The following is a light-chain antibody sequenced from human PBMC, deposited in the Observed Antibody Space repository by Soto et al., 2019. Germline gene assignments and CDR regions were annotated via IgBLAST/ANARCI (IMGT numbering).Light chain of an antibody. V-gene: IGKV3-20*01. CDR2: GAS. J-gene: IGKJ2*01. CDR1: QSVSSSY. Sequence: EIVLTQSPGTLSLSPGERATLSCRASQSVSSSYLAWYQQKPGQAPRLLIYGASSRATGIPDRFSSSGSGTDFTPPISRLEPEDFAVYYCQQYGSSPKYTFGQGTKLEIK. CDR3: QQYGSSPKYT.